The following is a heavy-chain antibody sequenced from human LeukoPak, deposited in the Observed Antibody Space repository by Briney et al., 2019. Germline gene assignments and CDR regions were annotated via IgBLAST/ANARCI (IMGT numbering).Heavy chain of an antibody. CDR2: FYHTGST. CDR3: ARAGNGVDP. Sequence: SETLSLTCSVSGYSFSSGYYWGWIRQPPGKGLEWIATFYHTGSTYYNPSLRTRVTISVDTSNNQFSLKLSSVTAADTAVYYCARAGNGVDPWGQGTLVTVSS. V-gene: IGHV4-38-2*02. CDR1: GYSFSSGYY. J-gene: IGHJ5*02.